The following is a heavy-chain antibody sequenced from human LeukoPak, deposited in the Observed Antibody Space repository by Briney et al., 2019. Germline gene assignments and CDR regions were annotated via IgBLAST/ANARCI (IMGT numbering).Heavy chain of an antibody. J-gene: IGHJ5*02. Sequence: GGSLRLSCAASGFTFRNYWMIWVRQAPGKGLEWVANINEDGSKKYYVGSVEGRFTISRDDAKNSLFLQMNSLRDEDTGVYYCATSTYSSSPSWGQGTLVSVSS. CDR3: ATSTYSSSPS. D-gene: IGHD6-6*01. CDR2: INEDGSKK. V-gene: IGHV3-7*01. CDR1: GFTFRNYW.